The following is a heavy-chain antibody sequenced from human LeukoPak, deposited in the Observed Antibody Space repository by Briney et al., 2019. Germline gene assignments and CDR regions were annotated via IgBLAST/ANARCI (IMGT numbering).Heavy chain of an antibody. CDR2: IDPSDSYT. J-gene: IGHJ3*02. CDR1: GYSFTSYW. D-gene: IGHD6-13*01. CDR3: ARHDIAAAGTEDAFDI. Sequence: GESLKISCTGSGYSFTSYWISWVRQMPGKGLEWMGRIDPSDSYTNYSPSFQGHVTISADKSISTAYLQWSSLKASDTAMYYCARHDIAAAGTEDAFDIWGQGTMVTVSS. V-gene: IGHV5-10-1*01.